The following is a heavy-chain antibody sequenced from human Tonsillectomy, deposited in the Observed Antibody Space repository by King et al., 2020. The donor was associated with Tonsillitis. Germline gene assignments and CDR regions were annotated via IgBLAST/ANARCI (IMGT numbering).Heavy chain of an antibody. CDR1: GGSISSYY. Sequence: QLQESGPGLVKPSETLSLTCTVSGGSISSYYWRWIRQPPGKGLEWIGYIDYSGSTNYNPALKRRVTISVDTAKNQFSLKLSSVTAADTAVYYCARGRRGDSGGYYKNLYWNYWGQGTLVTVSS. J-gene: IGHJ4*02. CDR3: ARGRRGDSGGYYKNLYWNY. CDR2: IDYSGST. V-gene: IGHV4-59*01. D-gene: IGHD3-22*01.